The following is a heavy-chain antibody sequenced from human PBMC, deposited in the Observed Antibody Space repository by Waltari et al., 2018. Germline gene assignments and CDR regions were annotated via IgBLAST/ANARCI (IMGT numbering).Heavy chain of an antibody. V-gene: IGHV3-23*01. CDR1: GGSISSHY. Sequence: VQLQESGPGLVKPSETLSLTCTVSGGSISSHYWSWIRQPPGKGLEWVSAISGSGGSTYYADSVKGRFTISRDKSKNTLYLQMNSLRAEDTAVYYCAKGGGTTWFDPWGQGTLVTVSS. J-gene: IGHJ5*02. D-gene: IGHD1-7*01. CDR2: ISGSGGST. CDR3: AKGGGTTWFDP.